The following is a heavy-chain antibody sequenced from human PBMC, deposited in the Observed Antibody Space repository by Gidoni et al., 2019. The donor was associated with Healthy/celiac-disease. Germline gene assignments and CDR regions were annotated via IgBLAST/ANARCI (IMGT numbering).Heavy chain of an antibody. D-gene: IGHD3-10*01. J-gene: IGHJ4*02. CDR2: IYYSGST. V-gene: IGHV4-30-4*01. CDR1: GGSISSGDYY. CDR3: ARGTDYYYGSGSYFDY. Sequence: QVQLQESGPGLVKPSQTLSLTCTVSGGSISSGDYYWSWIRQPPGKGLEWIGYIYYSGSTYYNPSLKSRVTISVDTSKNQFSLKLSSVTAADTAVYYCARGTDYYYGSGSYFDYWGQGTLVTVSS.